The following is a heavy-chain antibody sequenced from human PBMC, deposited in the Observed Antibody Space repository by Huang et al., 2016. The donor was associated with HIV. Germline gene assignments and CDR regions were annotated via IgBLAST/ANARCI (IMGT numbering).Heavy chain of an antibody. J-gene: IGHJ6*02. Sequence: VQLVESGGALVQPGGSLRLACAASGFPVTTNSLNWVRQAPGKGLEGVSTIDGGDKTSHADSVKGRFTVSRDNSKNTMYLQMNSLRVEDTATYYCAREMMVRGVSVPITDGYFYYGMDVWGHGTTVSVS. CDR1: GFPVTTNS. D-gene: IGHD3-10*01. V-gene: IGHV3-53*01. CDR2: IDGGDKT. CDR3: AREMMVRGVSVPITDGYFYYGMDV.